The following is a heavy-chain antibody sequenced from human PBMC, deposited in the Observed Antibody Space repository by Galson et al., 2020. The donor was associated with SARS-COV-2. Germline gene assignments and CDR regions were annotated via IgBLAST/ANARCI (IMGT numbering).Heavy chain of an antibody. J-gene: IGHJ4*02. CDR3: AREDYYDSSGYAGGFGY. D-gene: IGHD3-22*01. CDR1: GLIFSSYN. V-gene: IGHV3-30-3*01. Sequence: GGSLRLSCAASGLIFSSYNLHWVRQAPGKGLEWVAIISYDGSNKYYADSVKGRFTISRDNSKNTLNLQMNSLRTEDTAVYYCAREDYYDSSGYAGGFGYWGQGTLFTVSS. CDR2: ISYDGSNK.